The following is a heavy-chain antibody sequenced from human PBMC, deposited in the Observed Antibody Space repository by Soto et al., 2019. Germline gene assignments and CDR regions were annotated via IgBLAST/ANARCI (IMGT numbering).Heavy chain of an antibody. CDR3: ALTVYFARIAVAGGNFDY. J-gene: IGHJ4*02. V-gene: IGHV1-3*01. CDR1: GYTFTSYA. CDR2: INAGNGNT. D-gene: IGHD6-19*01. Sequence: ASVKVSCKASGYTFTSYAMHWVRQAPGQRLEWMGWINAGNGNTKYSQKFQGRVTITREKSASTAYMELGSLRSEDTAVYYCALTVYFARIAVAGGNFDYWGQGTLVTVSS.